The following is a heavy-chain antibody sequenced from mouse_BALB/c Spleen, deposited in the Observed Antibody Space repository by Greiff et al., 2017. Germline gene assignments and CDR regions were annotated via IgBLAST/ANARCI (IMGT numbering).Heavy chain of an antibody. D-gene: IGHD2-4*01. Sequence: EVKLMESGGGLVKPGGSLKLSCAASGFTFSSYTMSWVRQTPEKRLEWVATISSGGSYTYYPDSVKGRFTISRDNAKNTLYLQMSSLKSEDTAMYYCTRDQDYDYWGQGTTLTVSS. CDR2: ISSGGSYT. V-gene: IGHV5-6-4*01. CDR3: TRDQDYDY. CDR1: GFTFSSYT. J-gene: IGHJ2*01.